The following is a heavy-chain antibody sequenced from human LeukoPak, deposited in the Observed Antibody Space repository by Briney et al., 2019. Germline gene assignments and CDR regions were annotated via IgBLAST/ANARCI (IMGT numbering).Heavy chain of an antibody. CDR1: GGSISSYY. CDR2: IYYSGST. D-gene: IGHD3-22*01. J-gene: IGHJ4*02. CDR3: AGKYYYDSSGYFYVDW. Sequence: TSETLSLTCTVSGGSISSYYWSWIRQPPGKGLEWIGYIYYSGSTNYNPSLKSRVTISVDTSKNQFSLKLSSVTAADTAVYYCAGKYYYDSSGYFYVDWWGQGTLVTVSS. V-gene: IGHV4-59*01.